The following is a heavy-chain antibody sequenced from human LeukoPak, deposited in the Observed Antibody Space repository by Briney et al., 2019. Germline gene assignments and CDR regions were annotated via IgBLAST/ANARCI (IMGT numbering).Heavy chain of an antibody. CDR3: ARDPPEWELPQDY. Sequence: GGSLRLSCAXSGXSFXSYWXHXXRXAPGKGLEWVGRIKXKTDGGTTDYAAPLKGRFTISRDDSKNTLYLQMNSLRGEDTAVYYCARDPPEWELPQDYWGRGTLVAVSS. CDR1: GXSFXSYW. D-gene: IGHD1-26*01. V-gene: IGHV3-15*05. J-gene: IGHJ4*02. CDR2: IKXKTDGGTT.